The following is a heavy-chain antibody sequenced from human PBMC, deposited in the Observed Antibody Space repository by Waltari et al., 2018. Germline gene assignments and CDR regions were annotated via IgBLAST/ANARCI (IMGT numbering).Heavy chain of an antibody. D-gene: IGHD2-15*01. V-gene: IGHV4-61*08. Sequence: QVQLQESGPGLVKPSETLSLTCTFSGGAGNSGDSYWNWLRQPPGKGLECVGYSYYSGITHYNPSLKTRVTISVDTSKNQFSLILSSVAAADTAVYYCARRNSWDAFDIWGQGTVVTVSS. CDR1: GGAGNSGDSY. CDR2: SYYSGIT. J-gene: IGHJ3*02. CDR3: ARRNSWDAFDI.